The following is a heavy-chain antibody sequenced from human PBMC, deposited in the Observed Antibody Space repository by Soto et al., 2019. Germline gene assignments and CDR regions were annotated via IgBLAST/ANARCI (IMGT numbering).Heavy chain of an antibody. CDR2: INHSGST. CDR3: ARVTNGNLVILYYFDY. D-gene: IGHD4-17*01. Sequence: PSETLSLTCAVYGGSFSGYYWSWIRQPPGKGLEWIGEINHSGSTNYNPSLKSRVTISVDTSKNQFSLKLSSVTAADTAVYYCARVTNGNLVILYYFDYWGQGTLVTVSS. CDR1: GGSFSGYY. J-gene: IGHJ4*02. V-gene: IGHV4-34*01.